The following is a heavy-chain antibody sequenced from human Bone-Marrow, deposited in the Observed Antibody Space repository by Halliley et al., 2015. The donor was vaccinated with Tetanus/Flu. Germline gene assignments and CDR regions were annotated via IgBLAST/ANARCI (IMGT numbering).Heavy chain of an antibody. D-gene: IGHD1-26*01. Sequence: SLRLSCAASGFTFSIYEMNWVRQAPGKGLEWVSYISSSGSTIYYADSVKGRFTISRDNAKNSLYLQMNSLRAEDTAVYYCAGGSGTHYSLSEYWGQGTLVTVSS. J-gene: IGHJ4*02. CDR3: AGGSGTHYSLSEY. CDR1: GFTFSIYE. V-gene: IGHV3-48*03. CDR2: ISSSGSTI.